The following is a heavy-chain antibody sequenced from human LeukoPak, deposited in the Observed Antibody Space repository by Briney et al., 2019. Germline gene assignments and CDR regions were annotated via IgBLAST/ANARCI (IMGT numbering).Heavy chain of an antibody. Sequence: GGSLRLSCAASGFTFRGFAMSWVRQAPGKGLEWVSTISGSGGYTYYADSVKGRFTISRDNSKNTLYLQMSSLRAEDTAVYYCAKVSHYDSSGYYGYVDYWGQGTLVTVSS. V-gene: IGHV3-23*01. D-gene: IGHD3-22*01. CDR3: AKVSHYDSSGYYGYVDY. CDR1: GFTFRGFA. CDR2: ISGSGGYT. J-gene: IGHJ4*02.